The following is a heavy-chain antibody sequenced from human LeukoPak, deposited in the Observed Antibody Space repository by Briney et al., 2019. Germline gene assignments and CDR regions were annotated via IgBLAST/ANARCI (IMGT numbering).Heavy chain of an antibody. Sequence: SETLSLTCAVSGGSISSSNWWSWVRQPPGKGLEWIGEIYHSGSTYYNPSLKSRVTISVDTSKNQFSLKLSSVTAADTAVYYCAREVDSSGYYPLWGQGTLVTVSS. J-gene: IGHJ4*02. CDR3: AREVDSSGYYPL. D-gene: IGHD3-22*01. V-gene: IGHV4-4*02. CDR2: IYHSGST. CDR1: GGSISSSNW.